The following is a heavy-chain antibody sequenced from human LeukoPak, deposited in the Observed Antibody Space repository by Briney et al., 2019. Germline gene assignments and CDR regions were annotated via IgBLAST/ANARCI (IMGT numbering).Heavy chain of an antibody. V-gene: IGHV1-18*01. CDR2: ISAYNGNT. D-gene: IGHD6-19*01. CDR1: GYTFTSYG. Sequence: ASVKVSCKASGYTFTSYGIGWVRQAPGQGLEWMGWISAYNGNTNYAQKLQGRVTMTTDTSTSTAYMELRSLRSDDTAVYYCARDGPVAGTIISDYWGQGTLVTVSS. CDR3: ARDGPVAGTIISDY. J-gene: IGHJ4*02.